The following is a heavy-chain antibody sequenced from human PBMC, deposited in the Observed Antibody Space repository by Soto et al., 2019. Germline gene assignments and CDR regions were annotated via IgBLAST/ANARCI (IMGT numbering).Heavy chain of an antibody. CDR1: GFTFENYA. V-gene: IGHV3-23*01. J-gene: IGHJ4*02. CDR2: ISNIGGQT. D-gene: IGHD1-26*01. CDR3: ARGGNYVFDY. Sequence: GGSLRLSCAASGFTFENYAMNWVRRAPGKGLEWVSSISNIGGQTYYADSVKGRFTISRDNAKNTLYLQMNSLRAEDTAVYYCARGGNYVFDYWGQGTLVTVSS.